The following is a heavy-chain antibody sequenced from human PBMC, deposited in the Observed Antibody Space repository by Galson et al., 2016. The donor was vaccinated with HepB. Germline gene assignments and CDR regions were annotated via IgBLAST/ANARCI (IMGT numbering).Heavy chain of an antibody. V-gene: IGHV3-30-3*01. CDR1: GITFNTYA. D-gene: IGHD3-3*01. CDR2: ISYDGSNK. CDR3: ARDQPLYDFWSGYHLDY. J-gene: IGHJ4*02. Sequence: SLRLSCAASGITFNTYAMHWVRQAPGNGLEWLALISYDGSNKYYADSVKGRLTISRDNSKNTLYLQMHSLRPEDTAVYYCARDQPLYDFWSGYHLDYWGQGTLVTVSS.